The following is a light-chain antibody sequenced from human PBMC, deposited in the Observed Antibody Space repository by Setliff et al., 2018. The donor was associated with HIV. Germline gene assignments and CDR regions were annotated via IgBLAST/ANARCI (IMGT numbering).Light chain of an antibody. V-gene: IGLV2-14*03. CDR1: SSDVGGYDY. CDR3: NSYTSTNTYV. J-gene: IGLJ1*01. CDR2: EVN. Sequence: QSALTQPASVSGSPGQSITISCTGRSSDVGGYDYVSWYQQYPGKAPKLMIYEVNNGPSGVSNRFSGSKSGNSASLTISGLQTEDEADYYCNSYTSTNTYVFGTGTKVTV.